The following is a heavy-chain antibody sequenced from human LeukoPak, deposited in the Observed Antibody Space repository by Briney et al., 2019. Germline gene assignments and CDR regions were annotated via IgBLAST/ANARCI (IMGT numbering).Heavy chain of an antibody. J-gene: IGHJ3*02. D-gene: IGHD1-26*01. V-gene: IGHV3-30*18. Sequence: PGGSLRLSCAASGFTFDSHAMAWVRQAPGKGLEWVAVISYDGSNKYYADSVKGRFTISRDNSKNTLYLQMNSLRAEDTAVYYCAKLCVRSCGSYYSNPKTTQSDAFDIWGQGTMVTVSS. CDR2: ISYDGSNK. CDR3: AKLCVRSCGSYYSNPKTTQSDAFDI. CDR1: GFTFDSHA.